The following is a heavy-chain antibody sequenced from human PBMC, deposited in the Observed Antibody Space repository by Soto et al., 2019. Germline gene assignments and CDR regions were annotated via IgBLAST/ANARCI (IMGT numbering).Heavy chain of an antibody. J-gene: IGHJ4*02. D-gene: IGHD3-10*01. CDR2: IYYTGTT. V-gene: IGHV4-59*02. CDR3: AREVSSFGSNHFDS. CDR1: GTSVRGYY. Sequence: TSETLSLTCTVSGTSVRGYYWTWIRQPPGEGLEWIGYIYYTGTTKYNPSLKSRVTISVDTSKNQFSLRLSSVTAADTAVYYCAREVSSFGSNHFDSWGQGALVTVSS.